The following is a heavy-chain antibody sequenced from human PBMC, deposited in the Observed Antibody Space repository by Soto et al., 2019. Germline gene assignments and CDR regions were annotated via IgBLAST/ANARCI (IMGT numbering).Heavy chain of an antibody. D-gene: IGHD2-15*01. CDR2: ISYDGSNK. J-gene: IGHJ5*02. V-gene: IGHV3-30-3*01. CDR3: ARDEGCSGGSCLLVYNWFDP. CDR1: GFTFSSYA. Sequence: GGSLRLSCAASGFTFSSYAMHWVRQAPGKGLEWVAVISYDGSNKYYADSVKGRFTISRDNSKNTLYLQMNSLRAEDAAVYYCARDEGCSGGSCLLVYNWFDPWGQGTLVTAPQ.